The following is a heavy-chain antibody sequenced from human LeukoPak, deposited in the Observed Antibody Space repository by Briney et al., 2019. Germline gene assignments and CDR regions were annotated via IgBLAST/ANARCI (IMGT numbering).Heavy chain of an antibody. D-gene: IGHD6-13*01. J-gene: IGHJ4*02. CDR3: ARSIGYSSSWYGH. CDR2: IFYTGST. Sequence: PSETLSLTCTVSGGSITSYYWSWIRQPPGKGLEWIGYIFYTGSTNYNPSLRSRVTISVDTSKNQFSLKLTSVTAADTAVYYCARSIGYSSSWYGHWGQGTLVTVSS. V-gene: IGHV4-59*01. CDR1: GGSITSYY.